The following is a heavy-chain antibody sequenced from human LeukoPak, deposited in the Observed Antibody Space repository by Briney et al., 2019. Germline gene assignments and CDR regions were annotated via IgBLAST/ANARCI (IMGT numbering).Heavy chain of an antibody. J-gene: IGHJ4*02. D-gene: IGHD2-15*01. CDR2: IYSGGST. CDR3: ARDLVARGGIFDY. Sequence: GGSLRLSCAASGFTVSSNYMSWVRQAPGKGLEWVSVIYSGGSTYYADSVKGRFTISRDNSKNTLYLQMNSLRAEDTAVYYCARDLVARGGIFDYWGQGTLVTVSS. CDR1: GFTVSSNY. V-gene: IGHV3-66*01.